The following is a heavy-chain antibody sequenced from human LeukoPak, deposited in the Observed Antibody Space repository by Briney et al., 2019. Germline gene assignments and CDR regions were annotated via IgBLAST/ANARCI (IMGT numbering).Heavy chain of an antibody. CDR2: INAGNGNT. Sequence: ASVKVSCKASGYTFTSYAIHWVRPAPGQRLEWMGWINAGNGNTKYSQKFQGRVTITRDTSATTAYMELSSLRSEDTAVYYCARDLERITIFGVVTPGVGHFDPWGQGTLVTVSS. J-gene: IGHJ5*02. V-gene: IGHV1-3*01. CDR3: ARDLERITIFGVVTPGVGHFDP. CDR1: GYTFTSYA. D-gene: IGHD3-3*01.